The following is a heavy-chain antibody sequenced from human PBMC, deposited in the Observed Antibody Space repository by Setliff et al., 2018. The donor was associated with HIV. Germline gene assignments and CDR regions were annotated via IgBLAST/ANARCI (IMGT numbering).Heavy chain of an antibody. CDR1: GFTFSTYS. V-gene: IGHV3-48*01. CDR3: ARDRRSYGSRQPWAFDI. Sequence: GGSLRLSCAASGFTFSTYSMNWVRQAPGKGLESVSYISSVGTIYYADSVKGRFTISRDNARNSRYLQMGSLRAEDTALYYCARDRRSYGSRQPWAFDIWGQGTMVTVSS. J-gene: IGHJ3*02. CDR2: ISSVGTI. D-gene: IGHD3-22*01.